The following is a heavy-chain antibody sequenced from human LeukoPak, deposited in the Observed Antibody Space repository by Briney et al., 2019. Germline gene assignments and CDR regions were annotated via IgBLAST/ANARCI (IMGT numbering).Heavy chain of an antibody. CDR2: SYHSGGT. CDR3: ARAYYYGSGSYGFDI. V-gene: IGHV4-38-2*02. J-gene: IGHJ3*02. D-gene: IGHD3-10*01. CDR1: GYSIRSGYY. Sequence: PSETLSLTCTVSGYSIRSGYYWAWIRQPPGKGLEWIGSSYHSGGTDYNPSLKSRITISVDTSKNQFSLQLNSLTAADTAVYYCARAYYYGSGSYGFDIWGQGTMVTVSS.